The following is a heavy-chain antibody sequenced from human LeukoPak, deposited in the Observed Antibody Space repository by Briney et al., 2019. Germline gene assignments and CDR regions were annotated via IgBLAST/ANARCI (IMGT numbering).Heavy chain of an antibody. CDR2: ISAYNGNT. D-gene: IGHD2-2*01. CDR1: GYTFTSYG. Sequence: ASVKVSCKASGYTFTSYGISWVRQAPGQGLEWMGWISAYNGNTNYAQKLQGRVTMTTDTSTSTAYMELRSLRSDDTAVYYCARDLPFSRYCSSTTNCYPNYYFDSWGQGTLVTVSS. J-gene: IGHJ4*02. V-gene: IGHV1-18*01. CDR3: ARDLPFSRYCSSTTNCYPNYYFDS.